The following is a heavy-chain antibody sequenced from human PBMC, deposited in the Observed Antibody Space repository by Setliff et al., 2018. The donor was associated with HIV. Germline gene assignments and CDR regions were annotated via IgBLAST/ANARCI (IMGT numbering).Heavy chain of an antibody. D-gene: IGHD2-8*02. CDR2: IYISGTT. Sequence: SETLSLTCTVSGGSISTSYWNWIRQPPGKGLEWIAYIYISGTTNYNPSLKSRVTMSLDTSRDQFSLNLRSVTAADTAVYFCARLIHTGLLYFDFWGLGTLVTVSS. J-gene: IGHJ4*02. CDR1: GGSISTSY. V-gene: IGHV4-4*09. CDR3: ARLIHTGLLYFDF.